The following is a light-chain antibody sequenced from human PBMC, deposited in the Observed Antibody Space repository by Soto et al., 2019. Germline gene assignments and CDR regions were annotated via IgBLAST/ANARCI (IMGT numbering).Light chain of an antibody. CDR2: DAS. CDR1: QRVSSD. CDR3: QQRSNWPPIT. V-gene: IGKV3-11*01. J-gene: IGKJ5*01. Sequence: EIVLTQSPATLSLSPGETATLSCRASQRVSSDLAWYQQKPGQAPRLLIYDASNRATGIPARFSGSGSGTDFTLTISSLEPEDFAVYYCQQRSNWPPITFGQGTRLEIK.